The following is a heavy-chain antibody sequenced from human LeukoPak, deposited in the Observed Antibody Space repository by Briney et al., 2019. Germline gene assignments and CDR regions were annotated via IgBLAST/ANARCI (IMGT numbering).Heavy chain of an antibody. CDR3: AKAPTSQYDFWSGFLSYYGMDV. CDR2: ISGSGGRT. CDR1: GFTFSSYA. J-gene: IGHJ6*02. D-gene: IGHD3-3*01. Sequence: GGSLRLSCAASGFTFSSYAMSWVRQAPGKGLEWGSAISGSGGRTYYADSVKGRFTISRDNSKNTLYLQMNSLRAEDTAVYYCAKAPTSQYDFWSGFLSYYGMDVWGQGTTVTVSS. V-gene: IGHV3-23*01.